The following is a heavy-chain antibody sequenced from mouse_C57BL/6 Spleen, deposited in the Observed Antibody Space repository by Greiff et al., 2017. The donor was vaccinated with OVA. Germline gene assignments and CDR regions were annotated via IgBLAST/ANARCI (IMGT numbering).Heavy chain of an antibody. CDR1: GYTFTSYW. J-gene: IGHJ1*03. CDR3: ASLSTTVVGTGYFDV. D-gene: IGHD1-1*01. V-gene: IGHV1-55*01. Sequence: QVQLQQPGAELVKPGASVKMSCKASGYTFTSYWITWVKQRPGQGLEWIGDIYPGSGSTNYNEKFKSKATLTVDTSSSTAYMQLSSLTSEDSAVYYYASLSTTVVGTGYFDVWGTGTTVTVSS. CDR2: IYPGSGST.